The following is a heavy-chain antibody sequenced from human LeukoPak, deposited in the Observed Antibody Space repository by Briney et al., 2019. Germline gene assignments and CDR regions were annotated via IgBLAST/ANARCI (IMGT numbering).Heavy chain of an antibody. CDR2: ISSSSSYI. V-gene: IGHV3-21*01. J-gene: IGHJ4*02. CDR3: ARDRGDKGFDY. Sequence: GGSLRLSCAASGFTFSSYSMTWVRQAPGKGLEWVSSISSSSSYIYYADSVKGRFTISRDNAKNSLYLQMNSLRAEDTAVYYCARDRGDKGFDYWGQGTLVTVSS. D-gene: IGHD3-10*01. CDR1: GFTFSSYS.